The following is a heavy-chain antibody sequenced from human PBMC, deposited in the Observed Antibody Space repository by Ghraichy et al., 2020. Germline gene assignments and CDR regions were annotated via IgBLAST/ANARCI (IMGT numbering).Heavy chain of an antibody. CDR3: ARNRLLWFEELGV. CDR2: INGGSGNT. V-gene: IGHV1-3*01. Sequence: ASVKVSCKASGYTFTTYIMHWVRQAPGQRLEWMGWINGGSGNTEYSQKFQGRVTITRDTSASTAYMELSRLSSEDTAVYYCARNRLLWFEELGVWGQGTTVTVSS. J-gene: IGHJ6*02. CDR1: GYTFTTYI. D-gene: IGHD3-10*01.